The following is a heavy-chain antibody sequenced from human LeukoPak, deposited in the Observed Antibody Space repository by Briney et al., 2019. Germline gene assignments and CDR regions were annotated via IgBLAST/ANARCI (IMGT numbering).Heavy chain of an antibody. CDR2: MNPNSGNT. V-gene: IGHV1-8*01. CDR1: GYTFTSYD. Sequence: GASVKVSCKASGYTFTSYDINWVRQATGQGLEWMGWMNPNSGNTGYAQKFQGRVTMTRNTSISTAYMELSSLRSEDTAVYYCARGPPFHYGSGSYYNFDYWGQGTLVTASS. CDR3: ARGPPFHYGSGSYYNFDY. D-gene: IGHD3-10*01. J-gene: IGHJ4*02.